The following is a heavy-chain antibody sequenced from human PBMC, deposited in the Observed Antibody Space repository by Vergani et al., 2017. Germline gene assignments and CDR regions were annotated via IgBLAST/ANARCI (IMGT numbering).Heavy chain of an antibody. CDR2: IIPVLGKT. J-gene: IGHJ5*02. D-gene: IGHD3-10*01. CDR1: GATFRSNT. V-gene: IGHV1-69*08. CDR3: AREGRKYHGSGSSTPPGCPFDP. Sequence: QVQLVQSGAEVKKPGSSVKVSCKASGATFRSNTISWVRQVPGQGLEWMGRIIPVLGKTKYAQDFQGRLTITADTSTSTAYMELTSLRSEDTAVYYCAREGRKYHGSGSSTPPGCPFDPWGQGTLVTVSS.